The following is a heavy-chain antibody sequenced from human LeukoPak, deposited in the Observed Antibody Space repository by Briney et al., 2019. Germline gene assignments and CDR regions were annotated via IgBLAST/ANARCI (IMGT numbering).Heavy chain of an antibody. CDR3: ARAYGGGIAVVKDRRPYYYMDV. CDR1: GGSISSYY. D-gene: IGHD6-19*01. Sequence: PSETLSLTCTVSGGSISSYYWSWIRQPAGKGLEWIGRIYTSGSTNYNPSLKSRVTMSVDTSKNQFSLKLSSVTAADTAVYYCARAYGGGIAVVKDRRPYYYMDVWGKGTTVTVSS. CDR2: IYTSGST. V-gene: IGHV4-4*07. J-gene: IGHJ6*03.